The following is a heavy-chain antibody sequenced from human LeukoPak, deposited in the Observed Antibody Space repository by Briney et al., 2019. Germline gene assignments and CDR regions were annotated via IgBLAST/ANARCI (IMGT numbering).Heavy chain of an antibody. Sequence: GRSLRLSCAASGFTFSSYAMHWVRQAPGKGLEWVAVISYDGSNKYYADSVKGRFTISRDNSKNTLYLQMNSLRAEDTAVYYCAKDRLYYGSGSSFDYWGQGTLVTVSS. J-gene: IGHJ4*02. CDR2: ISYDGSNK. CDR3: AKDRLYYGSGSSFDY. V-gene: IGHV3-30-3*01. CDR1: GFTFSSYA. D-gene: IGHD3-10*01.